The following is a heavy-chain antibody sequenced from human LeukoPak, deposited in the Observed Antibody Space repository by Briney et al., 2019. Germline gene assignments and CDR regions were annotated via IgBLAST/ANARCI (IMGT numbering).Heavy chain of an antibody. D-gene: IGHD2-2*01. V-gene: IGHV3-21*01. CDR1: GFTFSSYS. Sequence: PGGSLRLSCAASGFTFSSYSMNWVRQAPGKGLEWVSSISSSSSYIYYADSVKGRFTISRDNAKNSLYLQMNSLRAEDTAVYYCARGGYCSSTSRYLDAMDVWGQGTTVTVSS. CDR2: ISSSSSYI. CDR3: ARGGYCSSTSRYLDAMDV. J-gene: IGHJ6*02.